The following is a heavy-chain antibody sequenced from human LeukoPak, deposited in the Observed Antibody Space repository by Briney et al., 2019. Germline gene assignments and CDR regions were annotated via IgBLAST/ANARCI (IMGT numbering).Heavy chain of an antibody. Sequence: GGSLRLSCAASGFTVSSNYMSWVRQAPGKGLEWVSVIYSGGSTYYADSVKGRFTISRDNSKNTLYLQMNSLRAEDTAVYYCARQYYYGSGSQYGMDVWGQGTTVTVSS. D-gene: IGHD3-10*01. J-gene: IGHJ6*02. CDR1: GFTVSSNY. CDR2: IYSGGST. V-gene: IGHV3-66*04. CDR3: ARQYYYGSGSQYGMDV.